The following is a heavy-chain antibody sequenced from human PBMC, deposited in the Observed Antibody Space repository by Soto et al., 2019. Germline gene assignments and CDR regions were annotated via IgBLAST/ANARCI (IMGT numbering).Heavy chain of an antibody. CDR3: AREGGYYDSSGSGVYHYFGVDV. J-gene: IGHJ6*02. V-gene: IGHV4-4*07. CDR2: IYFSGST. D-gene: IGHD3-22*01. Sequence: PSETLSLTCSVSGGPISPYYWSWIRQSAGKGLEWIGRIYFSGSTNYNPPLKSRVTMSVGTSKRQFSLKLSSVTAADTAIYYCAREGGYYDSSGSGVYHYFGVDVWGQGTTVTVSS. CDR1: GGPISPYY.